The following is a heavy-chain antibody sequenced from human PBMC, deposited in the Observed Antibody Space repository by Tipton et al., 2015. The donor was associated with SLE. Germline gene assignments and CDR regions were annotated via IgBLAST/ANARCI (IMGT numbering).Heavy chain of an antibody. D-gene: IGHD4-23*01. CDR2: IYYSGNA. Sequence: TLSLTCTVSGSSISSHYWSWIRQPPGKGLEWIGYIYYSGNANYNPSLKSRVTISVDTSKNQFSLKLSSVTAADTAVYYCAREGGKTFVFWGQGTLVPVSS. J-gene: IGHJ4*02. CDR3: AREGGKTFVF. V-gene: IGHV4-59*11. CDR1: GSSISSHY.